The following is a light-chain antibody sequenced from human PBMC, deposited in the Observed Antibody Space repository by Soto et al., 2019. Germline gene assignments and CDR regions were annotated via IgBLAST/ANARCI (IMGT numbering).Light chain of an antibody. CDR2: DVS. CDR1: SSDVGSYNY. Sequence: QSALTQPRSVSGSPGQSVTISCTGTSSDVGSYNYVSWYQQHPGKAPKLMIYDVSKRPSGVPDRFSGSKSGNTPFLTISGLQAEDEAYYYCCSYAGSVVFGGGTQLTVL. V-gene: IGLV2-11*01. J-gene: IGLJ2*01. CDR3: CSYAGSVV.